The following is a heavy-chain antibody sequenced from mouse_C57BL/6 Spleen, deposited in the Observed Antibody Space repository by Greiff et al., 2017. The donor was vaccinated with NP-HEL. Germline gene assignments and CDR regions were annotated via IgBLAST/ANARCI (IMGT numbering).Heavy chain of an antibody. CDR1: GFTFSDYY. V-gene: IGHV5-16*01. CDR3: ARYYGYAMDY. J-gene: IGHJ4*01. D-gene: IGHD1-1*01. Sequence: EVMLVESEGGLVQPGSSMKLSCTASGFTFSDYYMAWVRQVPEKGLEWVANINYDGSSTYYLDSLKSRFIISRDNAKNILYLQMSSLKSEDTATYYCARYYGYAMDYWGQGTSVTVSS. CDR2: INYDGSST.